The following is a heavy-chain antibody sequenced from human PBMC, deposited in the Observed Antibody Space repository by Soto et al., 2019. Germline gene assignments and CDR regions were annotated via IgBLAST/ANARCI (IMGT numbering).Heavy chain of an antibody. CDR3: AKCRKNIAVEPAALDV. D-gene: IGHD2-2*01. J-gene: IGHJ6*02. CDR2: ISGGASST. CDR1: GFTFSTYA. V-gene: IGHV3-23*01. Sequence: EVQVLESGGGLVQPGGSLRLSCAASGFTFSTYAMSWVRQAPGKGLEWVSAISGGASSTYYADSVKGRFTISRDNYKNPLYLQMNSLRAEDTAVYYCAKCRKNIAVEPAALDVWGQGTTVTVSS.